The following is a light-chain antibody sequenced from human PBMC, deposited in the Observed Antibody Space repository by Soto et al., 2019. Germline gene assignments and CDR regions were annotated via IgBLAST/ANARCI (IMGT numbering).Light chain of an antibody. J-gene: IGKJ4*01. V-gene: IGKV3-15*01. CDR1: QSVYST. CDR3: XXXXXXXLT. CDR2: HAS. Sequence: EIVMTQSPATLSVSPGERATLSCRASQSVYSTLAWYQQKPGQAPSLLIYHASTRATGIPARFSGSGSGTEFTLTISSLQSXXXXXXXXXXXXXXXLTFGGGTKLEIK.